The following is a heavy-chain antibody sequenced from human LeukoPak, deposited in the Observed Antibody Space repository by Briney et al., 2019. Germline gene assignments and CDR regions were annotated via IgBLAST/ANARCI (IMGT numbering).Heavy chain of an antibody. D-gene: IGHD3-10*01. CDR3: AREDGHLWFGELSDYYFDY. CDR1: GFTFSSYA. Sequence: GGSLRLSCAASGFTFSSYAMHWVRQAPGKGLEWVAVISYDGSNKYYADSVKGRFTISRDNSKNTLYLQMNSLRAEDTAVYYCAREDGHLWFGELSDYYFDYWGQGTLVTVSS. CDR2: ISYDGSNK. V-gene: IGHV3-30-3*01. J-gene: IGHJ4*02.